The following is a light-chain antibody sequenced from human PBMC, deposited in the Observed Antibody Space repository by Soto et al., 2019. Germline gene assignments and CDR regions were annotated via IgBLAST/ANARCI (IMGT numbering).Light chain of an antibody. CDR1: QAISSY. Sequence: DIQLTQSPSFLSASVGDRVTITCRASQAISSYLAWFQQRPGKAPKVLIYAASTLQSGVPSRFSGSASVTEFTLAISSLQPEDCATYFCQQLNSYPWTFGQGTKVEIK. CDR3: QQLNSYPWT. CDR2: AAS. J-gene: IGKJ1*01. V-gene: IGKV1-9*01.